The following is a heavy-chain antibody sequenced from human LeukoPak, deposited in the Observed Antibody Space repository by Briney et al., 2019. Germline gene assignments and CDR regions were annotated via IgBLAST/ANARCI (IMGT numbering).Heavy chain of an antibody. V-gene: IGHV4-59*12. CDR2: IHYSGST. J-gene: IGHJ4*02. CDR1: GASISTYY. CDR3: AREVAGTPWIDY. D-gene: IGHD6-19*01. Sequence: SETLSLTCSVSGASISTYYWSWIRQPPEKGLEWIGYIHYSGSTSYNPSLKSRVTMSVDTSNDQFSLKVNSVTATDTAVYYCAREVAGTPWIDYWGQGTLVTVSS.